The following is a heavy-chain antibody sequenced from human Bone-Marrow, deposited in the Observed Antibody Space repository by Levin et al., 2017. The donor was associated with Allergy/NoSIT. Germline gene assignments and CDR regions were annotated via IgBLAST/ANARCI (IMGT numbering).Heavy chain of an antibody. V-gene: IGHV4-59*08. CDR1: YGSIISFY. D-gene: IGHD3-10*01. CDR3: ARHLDYYGSGTYEY. CDR2: IHSNGIT. J-gene: IGHJ4*02. Sequence: SQTLSLTCTVSYGSIISFYWSWIRPSPGRGLEWIGYIHSNGITNYNPSLKSRVTISVDTSKNQLSLKLNSVTAADTALYYCARHLDYYGSGTYEYWGQGTLVTVSS.